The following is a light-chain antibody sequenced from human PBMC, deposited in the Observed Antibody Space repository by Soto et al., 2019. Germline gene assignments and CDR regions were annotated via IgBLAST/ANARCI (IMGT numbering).Light chain of an antibody. Sequence: DIQMTQSPSSLSASVGDRVTITCRASQTIDKYLNWFQQKPGNPPKLLIYAASILQSGVPSRFSGRGSGTDFTLTISSLQPEDFATYYCQQTYSSPETFGQGTKVEI. J-gene: IGKJ1*01. V-gene: IGKV1-39*01. CDR1: QTIDKY. CDR3: QQTYSSPET. CDR2: AAS.